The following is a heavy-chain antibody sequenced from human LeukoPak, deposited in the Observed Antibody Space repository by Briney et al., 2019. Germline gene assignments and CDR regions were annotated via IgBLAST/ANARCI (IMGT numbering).Heavy chain of an antibody. CDR3: ARAPMGRGALY. Sequence: ASVKVSCKASGYTFTNFDINWVRQAPGQGLEWMGWMNPVSGNAGSAQKFQGRVTLTRDTSMSTAYMEVTSLRSDDTAFYCCARAPMGRGALYWGQGTLVTVNS. V-gene: IGHV1-8*01. D-gene: IGHD3-10*01. CDR1: GYTFTNFD. CDR2: MNPVSGNA. J-gene: IGHJ4*02.